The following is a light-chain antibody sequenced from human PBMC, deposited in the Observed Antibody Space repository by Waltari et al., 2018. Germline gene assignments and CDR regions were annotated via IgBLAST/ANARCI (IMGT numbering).Light chain of an antibody. CDR1: KLGDKY. J-gene: IGLJ2*01. V-gene: IGLV3-1*01. CDR3: QAWDSSTAHVV. Sequence: SYELTQPPSASVSPGQTASITCSGDKLGDKYACWYQQKPGQSPVLVIYQDSKRPSGVPGLFSGSNSGNTATLTSGGTQAMDEADYYCQAWDSSTAHVVFGGGTKLTVL. CDR2: QDS.